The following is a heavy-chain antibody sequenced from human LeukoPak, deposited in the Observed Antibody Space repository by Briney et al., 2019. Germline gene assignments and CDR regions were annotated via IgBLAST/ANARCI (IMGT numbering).Heavy chain of an antibody. CDR2: ISSNSAHI. V-gene: IGHV3-21*01. D-gene: IGHD6-13*01. J-gene: IGHJ4*02. CDR1: GFSFSSYS. Sequence: GGSLRLSCAASGFSFSSYSINWVRQAPGKGLEWVSSISSNSAHIYYADSVKGRFPISRDNAKNSLYLQMNSLRVEDTAVYYCARLSPAVGLVFDFWGQGTLVAVSS. CDR3: ARLSPAVGLVFDF.